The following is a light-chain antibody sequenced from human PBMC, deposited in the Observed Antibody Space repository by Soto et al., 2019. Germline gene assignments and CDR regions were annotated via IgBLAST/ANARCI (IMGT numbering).Light chain of an antibody. CDR3: QKRYNWPIT. V-gene: IGKV3-11*01. J-gene: IGKJ5*01. Sequence: VLTQSPATLSLSPGETATLSCRASQSVSGYIGWYQQKTGQAPRLLIYADSNRATGIPDRFSGSGSGTDLNLTISRLEPEDFSVYYCQKRYNWPITFGQGTRLEIK. CDR2: ADS. CDR1: QSVSGY.